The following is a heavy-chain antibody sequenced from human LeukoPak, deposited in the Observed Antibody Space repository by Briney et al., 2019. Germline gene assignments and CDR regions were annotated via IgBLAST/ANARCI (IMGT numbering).Heavy chain of an antibody. J-gene: IGHJ4*01. CDR2: IYYSGNT. D-gene: IGHD3-3*01. CDR3: AVDFGSHRVVY. CDR1: GGSISSSSYY. V-gene: IGHV4-39*01. Sequence: SETLSLTCTVYGGSISSSSYYRRWVRQPPGKGLEWIGSIYYSGNTYYNPSLESRVTISRDTSKNQYSLRLSSVTAADTAVYYCAVDFGSHRVVYWGQGTLVTVSS.